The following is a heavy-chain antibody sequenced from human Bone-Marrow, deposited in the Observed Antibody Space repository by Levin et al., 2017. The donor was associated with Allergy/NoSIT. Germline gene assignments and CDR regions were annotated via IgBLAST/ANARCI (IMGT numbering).Heavy chain of an antibody. Sequence: ASVKVSCKASGYTFRNYGINWVRQAPGQGLEWMGWIRNYNGNTGYAQQFQGRVSMTADTSTTTAYMELRGLRSADTAVYYCARGTFYFDSWGQGTLVTVSS. CDR3: ARGTFYFDS. CDR1: GYTFRNYG. CDR2: IRNYNGNT. J-gene: IGHJ4*02. V-gene: IGHV1-18*01.